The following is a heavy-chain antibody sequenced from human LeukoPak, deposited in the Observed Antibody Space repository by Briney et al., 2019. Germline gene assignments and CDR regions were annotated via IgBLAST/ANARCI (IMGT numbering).Heavy chain of an antibody. J-gene: IGHJ6*02. CDR3: ARGRRKNQLRRNYGMDV. V-gene: IGHV4-34*01. D-gene: IGHD2-2*01. Sequence: SETLSLTCAVYGGSFGGYYWSWIRQPPGKGLEWIGEINHSGSTNYNPSLKSRVTISVDTSKNQFSLKLSSVTAADTAVYYCARGRRKNQLRRNYGMDVWGQGTTVTVSS. CDR1: GGSFGGYY. CDR2: INHSGST.